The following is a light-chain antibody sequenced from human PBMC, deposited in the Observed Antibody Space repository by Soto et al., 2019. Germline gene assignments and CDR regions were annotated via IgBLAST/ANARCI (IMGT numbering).Light chain of an antibody. Sequence: EIVLTQSPATLSLSPGERATLSCRASQSVSSYLAWYQQKPGQAPRLLIYDASNSATGIPARFSGSGSGTDVTLPISSLQPEDFAVYYCQQHNNWPSLTFGQGTKVEIK. CDR2: DAS. J-gene: IGKJ4*01. CDR3: QQHNNWPSLT. V-gene: IGKV3-11*01. CDR1: QSVSSY.